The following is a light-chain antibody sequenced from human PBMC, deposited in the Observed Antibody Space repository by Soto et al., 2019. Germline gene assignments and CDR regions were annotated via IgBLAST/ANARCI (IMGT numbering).Light chain of an antibody. CDR2: AAS. CDR3: QLSLQTPYM. J-gene: IGKJ2*01. CDR1: QSISTY. Sequence: DIQMTPSPSSLSASVGDRVTISCRASQSISTYLNWYQQKLGKAPELLIYAASNLQFGVPSRFSGSGSGTDFTLTISSLQPEDFATYYCQLSLQTPYMFGQGTKLEI. V-gene: IGKV1-39*01.